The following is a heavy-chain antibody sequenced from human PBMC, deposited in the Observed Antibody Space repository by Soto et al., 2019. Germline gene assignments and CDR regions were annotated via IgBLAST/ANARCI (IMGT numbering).Heavy chain of an antibody. CDR1: GGSIGSYH. D-gene: IGHD4-17*01. V-gene: IGHV4-59*01. CDR2: VYYTGTT. CDR3: ARDTVLTGMFDF. J-gene: IGHJ4*02. Sequence: SATLSLASTVSGGSIGSYHWSGVRQPPGKGLEWIASVYYTGTTNYNPSLGSRVTISIDAPGNRFSMEITSVTAADTAIYYCARDTVLTGMFDFWGQGTLVTVSS.